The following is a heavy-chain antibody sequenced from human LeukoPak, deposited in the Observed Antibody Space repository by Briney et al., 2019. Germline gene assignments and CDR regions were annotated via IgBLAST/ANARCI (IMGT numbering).Heavy chain of an antibody. J-gene: IGHJ6*02. CDR1: GGAISSGGYC. CDR3: ARDYYGMDV. V-gene: IGHV4-31*03. CDR2: ICHSGNT. Sequence: SQTLSLTCSVSGGAISSGGYCWTWIRQHPGKGLEWIGYICHSGNTYYNPSLKSRITLQVDTSKNQFSLKLSSVTAADTAVYYCARDYYGMDVWGQGTTVTVSS.